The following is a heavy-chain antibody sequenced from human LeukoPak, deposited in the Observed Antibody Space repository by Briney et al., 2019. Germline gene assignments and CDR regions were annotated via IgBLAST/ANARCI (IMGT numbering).Heavy chain of an antibody. J-gene: IGHJ5*02. CDR3: ARDRKVRGVTLNWFDP. Sequence: ASVKVSCKASGYTFTGYYVHWVRQAPGQGLEWMGIINPSGGSTSYAQKFQGRVTMTRDMSTSTVYMELSSLRSEDTAVYYCARDRKVRGVTLNWFDPWGQGTLVTVSS. V-gene: IGHV1-46*01. CDR2: INPSGGST. CDR1: GYTFTGYY. D-gene: IGHD3-10*01.